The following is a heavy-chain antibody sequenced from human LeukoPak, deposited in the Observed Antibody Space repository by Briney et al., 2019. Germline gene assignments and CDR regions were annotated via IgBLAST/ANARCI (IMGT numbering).Heavy chain of an antibody. CDR1: GFIFSSYS. CDR2: ISSTSTYI. Sequence: GGSLRLSCAASGFIFSSYSMNWVRHAPGKGLEWVSSISSTSTYIHYADSLRGRFTISRDNARNSLYLQINSLRVEDTAVYYCARVQRGEMATFDYWGQGTLVTVSS. V-gene: IGHV3-21*01. CDR3: ARVQRGEMATFDY. J-gene: IGHJ4*02. D-gene: IGHD5-24*01.